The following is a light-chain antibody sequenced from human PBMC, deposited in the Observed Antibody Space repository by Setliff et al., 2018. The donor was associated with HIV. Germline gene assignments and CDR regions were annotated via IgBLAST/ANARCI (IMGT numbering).Light chain of an antibody. CDR2: DVT. Sequence: QSALTQPASVSGSPGQSITISCTGTSSDVGGYNYVSWYQQHPGKVPKLMIYDVTRRPSGVPDRFFGSRSGNTASLTISGLQAEDEADYYCSSFAGRLHVFGTGTKVTVL. J-gene: IGLJ1*01. CDR3: SSFAGRLHV. V-gene: IGLV2-11*01. CDR1: SSDVGGYNY.